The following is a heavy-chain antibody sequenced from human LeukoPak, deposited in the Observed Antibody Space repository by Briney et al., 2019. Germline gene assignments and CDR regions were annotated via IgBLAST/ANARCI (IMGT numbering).Heavy chain of an antibody. CDR2: ISSSGDTI. CDR1: GFTFSSYE. Sequence: GGSLRLSCAASGFTFSSYEMNWVRQPPGKGLEWVSHISSSGDTIYYRDSVKGRCTISRDNAKKSLHLQMDSLRAEDTAVYYCARLGRSWFGEYYYHYMDVWGKGTTVTVSS. V-gene: IGHV3-48*03. D-gene: IGHD3-10*01. CDR3: ARLGRSWFGEYYYHYMDV. J-gene: IGHJ6*03.